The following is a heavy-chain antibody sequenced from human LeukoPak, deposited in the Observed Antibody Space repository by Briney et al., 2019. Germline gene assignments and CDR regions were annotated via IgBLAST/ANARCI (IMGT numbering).Heavy chain of an antibody. J-gene: IGHJ5*02. D-gene: IGHD2-15*01. CDR3: ARVEKYCSAGSCYLGWFDP. V-gene: IGHV4-59*01. CDR2: IYYSGSI. CDR1: GGSISSYY. Sequence: SETLSLTCTVSGGSISSYYWSWIRQPPGKGLEWIGYIYYSGSINYNPSLKSRVTISVDTSKNQFSLKLSSVTAADTAVYYCARVEKYCSAGSCYLGWFDPWGQGTLITVSS.